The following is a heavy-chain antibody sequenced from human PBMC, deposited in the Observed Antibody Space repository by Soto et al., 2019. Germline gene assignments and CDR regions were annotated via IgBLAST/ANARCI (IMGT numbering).Heavy chain of an antibody. Sequence: GASVKVSCKVSGHTLTELSMHWVRQAPGKGLEWMGGFDPEDGETIYAQKFQGRVTMTEDTSTDTAYMELSSLRSEDTAGYYCATAQPKNYYYYGMDVWGQGTTVTVSS. CDR1: GHTLTELS. CDR3: ATAQPKNYYYYGMDV. CDR2: FDPEDGET. J-gene: IGHJ6*02. D-gene: IGHD6-13*01. V-gene: IGHV1-24*01.